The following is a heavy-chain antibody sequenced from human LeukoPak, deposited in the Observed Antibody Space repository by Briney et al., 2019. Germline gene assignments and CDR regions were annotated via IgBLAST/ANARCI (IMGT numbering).Heavy chain of an antibody. CDR2: IYYTGTT. J-gene: IGHJ4*02. CDR3: ARQSSSGTDC. D-gene: IGHD3-22*01. Sequence: SETLSLTCTVSGGSISSSNYYWGWIRQPPGKGLEWIGTIYYTGTTYYNPSLESRVTISVDTSKNQFYLKLSSVTAADTAIYYCARQSSSGTDCWGQGTLVTVSS. CDR1: GGSISSSNYY. V-gene: IGHV4-39*01.